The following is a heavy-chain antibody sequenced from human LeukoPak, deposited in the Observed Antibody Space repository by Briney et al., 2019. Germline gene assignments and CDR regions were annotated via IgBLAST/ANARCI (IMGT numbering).Heavy chain of an antibody. CDR2: INPDSGGT. CDR1: GYTFTGYY. CDR3: AELDTGSYRGPLDY. V-gene: IGHV1-2*02. J-gene: IGHJ4*02. D-gene: IGHD1-26*01. Sequence: ASVKVSCKASGYTFTGYYMHWVRQAPGQGLEWMGWINPDSGGTNFAQKFQGRVTMTRDTSITTAYMELSTLRSDDTAVYYCAELDTGSYRGPLDYWGQGTLVTVSS.